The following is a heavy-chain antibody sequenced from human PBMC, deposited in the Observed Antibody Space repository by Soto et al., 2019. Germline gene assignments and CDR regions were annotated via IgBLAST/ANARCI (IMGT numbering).Heavy chain of an antibody. CDR3: ARVGRDIVVVPAARNYYYGMDV. CDR2: IIPIFGTA. Sequence: QVQLVQSGAEVKKPGSSVKVSCKASGGTFSSYAISWVRQAPGQGLEWMGGIIPIFGTANYAQKFQGRVTITADESTSTAYMGLSSLRSEDTAVYYCARVGRDIVVVPAARNYYYGMDVWGQGTTVTVSS. V-gene: IGHV1-69*01. CDR1: GGTFSSYA. J-gene: IGHJ6*02. D-gene: IGHD2-2*01.